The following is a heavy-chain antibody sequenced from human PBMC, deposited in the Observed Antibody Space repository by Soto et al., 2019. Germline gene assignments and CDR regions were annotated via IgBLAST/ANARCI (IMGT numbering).Heavy chain of an antibody. V-gene: IGHV3-30-3*01. CDR2: ISYDGSNK. J-gene: IGHJ4*02. D-gene: IGHD4-17*01. Sequence: GGSLRLSCAASGFTFSSYAMHWVRQAPGKGLEWVAVISYDGSNKYYADSVKGRFTISRDNSKNTLYLQMNSLRAEDTAVYYFARRGGGMERLRALYSHFDYWGQGTLVPVYS. CDR3: ARRGGGMERLRALYSHFDY. CDR1: GFTFSSYA.